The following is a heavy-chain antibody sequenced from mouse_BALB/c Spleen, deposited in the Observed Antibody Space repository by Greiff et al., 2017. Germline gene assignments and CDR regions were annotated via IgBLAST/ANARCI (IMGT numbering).Heavy chain of an antibody. CDR3: AFNSILRLQDYAMDY. V-gene: IGHV14-3*02. CDR2: IDPANGNT. CDR1: GFNIKDTY. D-gene: IGHD1-2*01. J-gene: IGHJ4*01. Sequence: EVKLVESGAELVKPGASVKLSCTASGFNIKDTYMHWVKQRPEQGLEWIGRIDPANGNTKYDPKFQGKATITADTSSNTAYLQLSSLTSEDTAVYYCAFNSILRLQDYAMDYWGQGTSVTVSS.